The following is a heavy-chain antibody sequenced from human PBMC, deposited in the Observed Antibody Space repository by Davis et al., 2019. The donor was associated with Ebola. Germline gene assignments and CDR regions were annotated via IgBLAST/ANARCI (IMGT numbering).Heavy chain of an antibody. CDR2: ISRSSTSI. J-gene: IGHJ6*02. D-gene: IGHD4-17*01. CDR1: GFTFSSYS. CDR3: AIERYYGDLYYYYGMDV. Sequence: PGGSLRLSCAASGFTFSSYSMNWVRQAPGKGLEWVSSISRSSTSIYYADSVKGRFTISRDNAKNSLYLQMNSLRAEDTAVYYCAIERYYGDLYYYYGMDVWGQGTTVTVSS. V-gene: IGHV3-21*04.